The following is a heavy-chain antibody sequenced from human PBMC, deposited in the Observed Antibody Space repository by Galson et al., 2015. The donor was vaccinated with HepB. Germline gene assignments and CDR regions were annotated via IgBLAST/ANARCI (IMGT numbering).Heavy chain of an antibody. J-gene: IGHJ4*02. CDR1: GFTFSSYG. V-gene: IGHV3-30*03. Sequence: SLRLSCAASGFTFSSYGMHWVRQAPGKGLEWVAVISYDGSNKYYADSVKGRFTISRDNSKNTLYLQMNSLRAEDTAVYYCLRGLYNKKLVQGLDYWGQGTLVTVSS. D-gene: IGHD6-13*01. CDR2: ISYDGSNK. CDR3: LRGLYNKKLVQGLDY.